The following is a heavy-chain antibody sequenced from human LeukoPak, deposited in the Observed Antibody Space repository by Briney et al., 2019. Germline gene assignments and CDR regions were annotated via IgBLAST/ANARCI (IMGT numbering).Heavy chain of an antibody. J-gene: IGHJ4*02. V-gene: IGHV3-21*01. D-gene: IGHD5-18*01. CDR1: GLIFSSYS. CDR2: ISSAGSYI. Sequence: GSLRLSCAASGLIFSSYSMNWVRQAPGKGLEWVSSISSAGSYIYYADSVKGRSTISRDNAKNSLYLQMNGLRAEDTAVYYCARGLSYADYWGQGTLVTVSS. CDR3: ARGLSYADY.